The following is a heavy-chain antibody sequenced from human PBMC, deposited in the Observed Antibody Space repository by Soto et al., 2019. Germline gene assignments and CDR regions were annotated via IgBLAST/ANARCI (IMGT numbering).Heavy chain of an antibody. V-gene: IGHV1-24*01. D-gene: IGHD3-22*01. J-gene: IGHJ4*02. CDR3: ATDKLVYYDSSGFPRADY. CDR1: GYTLTELS. Sequence: ASVKVSCKVSGYTLTELSMHWVRQAPGKGLEWMGGFDPEDGETIYAQKFQGRVTMTEDTSTDTAYMELSSLRSEDTAVYYCATDKLVYYDSSGFPRADYWGQGTLVTVSS. CDR2: FDPEDGET.